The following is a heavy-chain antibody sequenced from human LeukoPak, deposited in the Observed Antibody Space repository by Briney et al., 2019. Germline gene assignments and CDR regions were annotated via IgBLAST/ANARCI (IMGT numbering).Heavy chain of an antibody. Sequence: GESLKISCKGSGYSFTSYWIGWVRQMPGKGLEWMGIIYPGDSDTRYSPSFQGQVTISADKSISTAYLQWSSLKASDTAMYYCARLSTIFGVVIMGPFDYWGQGTLVTFSS. CDR1: GYSFTSYW. CDR2: IYPGDSDT. D-gene: IGHD3-3*01. CDR3: ARLSTIFGVVIMGPFDY. V-gene: IGHV5-51*01. J-gene: IGHJ4*02.